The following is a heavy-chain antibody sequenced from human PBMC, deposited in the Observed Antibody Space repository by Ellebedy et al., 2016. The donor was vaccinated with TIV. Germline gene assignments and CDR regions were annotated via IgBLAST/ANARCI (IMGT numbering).Heavy chain of an antibody. D-gene: IGHD3-9*01. Sequence: GESLKISCAASGFTFSSYGMHWVRQAPGKGLEWVAVIWYDAFNKYYADSVKGRFTISRENSKNTLYLQMDSLRAEDTTVYYCAREQSPYYDILTDSFDYWGQGSLVTVSS. CDR1: GFTFSSYG. CDR2: IWYDAFNK. V-gene: IGHV3-33*01. J-gene: IGHJ4*02. CDR3: AREQSPYYDILTDSFDY.